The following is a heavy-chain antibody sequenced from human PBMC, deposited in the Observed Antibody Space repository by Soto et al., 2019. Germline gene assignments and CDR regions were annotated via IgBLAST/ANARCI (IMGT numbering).Heavy chain of an antibody. J-gene: IGHJ5*02. V-gene: IGHV4-59*01. CDR2: IYYSGST. CDR1: GGSISSYY. Sequence: PSETLSLTCTISGGSISSYYWSWIRQPPGKGLEWIGYIYYSGSTNYNPSLKSRVTISVDTSKNQFSLKLSSVTAADTAVYYCARSLAPWVAAENTGPSNNWFDPWGQGTLVTVSS. CDR3: ARSLAPWVAAENTGPSNNWFDP. D-gene: IGHD6-13*01.